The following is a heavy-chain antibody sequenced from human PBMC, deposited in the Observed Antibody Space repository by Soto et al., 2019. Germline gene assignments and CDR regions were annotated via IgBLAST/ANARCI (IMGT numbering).Heavy chain of an antibody. CDR1: GYTFTSYA. J-gene: IGHJ4*02. V-gene: IGHV1-3*01. CDR3: ARGYCSSTSCYYYFDY. D-gene: IGHD2-2*01. CDR2: INAGNGNT. Sequence: ASVKVSCKASGYTFTSYAMHWVRQAPGQRLEWMGWINAGNGNTKYSQKFQGRVTITRDTSAGTAYMELSSLRSEDTAVYYCARGYCSSTSCYYYFDYWGQGTLVTVSS.